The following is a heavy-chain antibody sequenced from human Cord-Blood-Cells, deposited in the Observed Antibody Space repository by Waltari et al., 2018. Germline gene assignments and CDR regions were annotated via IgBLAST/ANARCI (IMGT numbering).Heavy chain of an antibody. CDR3: ATDRGYSGYGSGFDY. Sequence: QVQLVQSGAEVKKPGASVKVSCKVSGYTLTELSMHWVRQAPGKGLEWMGGFDPEDGETIYAQKFQGRVTMTVDTSTDTAYMELSSLRSEDTAVYYCATDRGYSGYGSGFDYWGQGTLVTVSS. CDR1: GYTLTELS. CDR2: FDPEDGET. D-gene: IGHD5-12*01. J-gene: IGHJ4*02. V-gene: IGHV1-24*01.